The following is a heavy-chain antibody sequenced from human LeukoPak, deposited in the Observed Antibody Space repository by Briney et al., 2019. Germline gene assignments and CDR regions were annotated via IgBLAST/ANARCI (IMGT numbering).Heavy chain of an antibody. J-gene: IGHJ1*01. V-gene: IGHV4-38-2*02. CDR3: ARRAVAGYEFFYP. CDR1: GYSITSDYY. CDR2: IFHRGST. Sequence: WETLSLTCSVSGYSITSDYYWGWIRQPPGKGLEWIGSIFHRGSTYNNPSLKSRITMSIDTSKNQFSLKVTSVTAADTAVYYCARRAVAGYEFFYPWGPGTLVTVSS. D-gene: IGHD6-19*01.